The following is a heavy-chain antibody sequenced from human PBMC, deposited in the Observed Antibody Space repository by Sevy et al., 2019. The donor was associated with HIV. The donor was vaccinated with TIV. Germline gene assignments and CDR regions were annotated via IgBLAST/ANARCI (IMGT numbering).Heavy chain of an antibody. V-gene: IGHV3-30*04. J-gene: IGHJ5*02. Sequence: GGSLRLSCAASGFTFSSYAMHWVRQAPGKGLEWVAVISYDGSNKYYADSVKGRFTISRDNSKNTLYLQMNSLRAEDTAVYYCARDRRGFLNWFDPWGQGTMVTVSS. CDR2: ISYDGSNK. CDR1: GFTFSSYA. D-gene: IGHD3-10*01. CDR3: ARDRRGFLNWFDP.